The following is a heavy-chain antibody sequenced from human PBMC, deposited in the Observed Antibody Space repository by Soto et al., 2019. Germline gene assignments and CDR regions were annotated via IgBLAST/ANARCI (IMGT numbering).Heavy chain of an antibody. CDR3: ATSSNVFTDAYDLWSGISERGMDV. D-gene: IGHD3-3*01. Sequence: ASVKVSCKVSGYTLTELSMHWVRQAPGKGLEWMGGFDPEDGETIYAQKFQGRVTMTEDTSTDTAYMELSSLRSEDTAVYYCATSSNVFTDAYDLWSGISERGMDVWGQGTTVTVSS. J-gene: IGHJ6*02. CDR2: FDPEDGET. CDR1: GYTLTELS. V-gene: IGHV1-24*01.